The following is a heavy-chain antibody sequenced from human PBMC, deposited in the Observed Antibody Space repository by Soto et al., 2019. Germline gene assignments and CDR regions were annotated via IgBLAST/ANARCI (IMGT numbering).Heavy chain of an antibody. Sequence: QIRLVQSGSEMKRPGASVKVSCEASGYSFSSYGINWVRQAPGQGLEWLGWVSPYNGNTNFGRKFHDRLTMTTHTSSNTAYMELRSLTSDDTAVYYCARDLLSWSTEAVSSVYWGQGALVTVSS. V-gene: IGHV1-18*04. D-gene: IGHD1-26*01. CDR2: VSPYNGNT. CDR3: ARDLLSWSTEAVSSVY. CDR1: GYSFSSYG. J-gene: IGHJ4*02.